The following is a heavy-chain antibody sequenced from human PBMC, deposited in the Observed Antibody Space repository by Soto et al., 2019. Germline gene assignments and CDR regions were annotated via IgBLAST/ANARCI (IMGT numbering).Heavy chain of an antibody. V-gene: IGHV1-69*04. D-gene: IGHD2-15*01. J-gene: IGHJ2*01. CDR3: ARDFGDLGYCSGGSCYGRYFDP. CDR2: IIPILGIA. CDR1: GGTFSSYT. Sequence: GASVKVSCKASGGTFSSYTISWVRQAPGQGLEWMGRIIPILGIANYAQKFQGRVTITADKSTSTAYMELSSLRSEDTAVYYCARDFGDLGYCSGGSCYGRYFDPWGRGTLVTVSS.